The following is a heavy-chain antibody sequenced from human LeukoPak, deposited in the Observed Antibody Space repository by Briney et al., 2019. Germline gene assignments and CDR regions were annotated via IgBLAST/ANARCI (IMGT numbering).Heavy chain of an antibody. CDR3: ARDPYDSSGYYYLRGYLGYYYGMDV. J-gene: IGHJ6*02. V-gene: IGHV1-69*13. CDR2: IIPIFGTA. D-gene: IGHD3-22*01. CDR1: GYTLTELS. Sequence: ASVKVSCKVSGYTLTELSMHWVRQASGQGLEWMGGIIPIFGTANYAQKFQGRVTITADESTSTAYMELSSLRSEDTAVYYCARDPYDSSGYYYLRGYLGYYYGMDVWGQGTTVTVSS.